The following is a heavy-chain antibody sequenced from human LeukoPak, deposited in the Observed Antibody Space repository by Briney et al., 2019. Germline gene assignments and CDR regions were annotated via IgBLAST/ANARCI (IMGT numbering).Heavy chain of an antibody. V-gene: IGHV4-39*07. D-gene: IGHD3-9*01. Sequence: ASETLSLTCTVSGGSISSSSYYWGWIRQPPGKGLEWIGSIYYSGSTYYNPSLKSRVTISVDTSKNQFSLKLSSVTAADTAVYYCARDPTGRYFALGQGTLVTVSS. CDR3: ARDPTGRYFA. J-gene: IGHJ5*02. CDR2: IYYSGST. CDR1: GGSISSSSYY.